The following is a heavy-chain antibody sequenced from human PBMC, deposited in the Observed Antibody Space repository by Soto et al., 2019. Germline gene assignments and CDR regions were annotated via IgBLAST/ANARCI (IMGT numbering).Heavy chain of an antibody. CDR2: INPKSGGT. CDR3: VRAAGTPSYYFYYYGMDV. D-gene: IGHD3-10*01. Sequence: QVQLVQSGAEVKKPGASVKVSCKASGYIFTDYYMHWVRQAPGQGLEWMAWINPKSGGTNYAQKFQDWVTMTRDTSISTVYMELSRLRSDDTAVYYCVRAAGTPSYYFYYYGMDVWGRGTTVTVSS. V-gene: IGHV1-2*04. CDR1: GYIFTDYY. J-gene: IGHJ6*02.